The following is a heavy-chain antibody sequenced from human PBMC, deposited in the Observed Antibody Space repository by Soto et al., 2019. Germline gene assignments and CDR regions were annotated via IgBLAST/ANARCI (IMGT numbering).Heavy chain of an antibody. V-gene: IGHV4-34*01. CDR1: GGSFSGYY. J-gene: IGHJ5*02. CDR2: INHSGST. CDR3: ARFGQFWSGYYPVGWFDP. Sequence: SETLSLTCAVYGGSFSGYYWSWIRQPPGKGLEWIGEINHSGSTNYNPSLKSRVTISVDTSKNQFSLKLSSVTAADTAVYYCARFGQFWSGYYPVGWFDPWGQGTLVTVSS. D-gene: IGHD3-3*01.